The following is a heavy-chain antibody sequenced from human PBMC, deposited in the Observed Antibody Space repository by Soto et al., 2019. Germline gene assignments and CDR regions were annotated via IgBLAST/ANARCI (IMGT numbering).Heavy chain of an antibody. CDR3: GKVLVGATGHTDSDY. Sequence: SETLSLTCTVSGGSIYRSGYYWGWIRQPPGRGLEWIGNIDYNGVTYSNPSLKSPVTISRDTSKNQFSLKLPSVTAADTALYYCGKVLVGATGHTDSDYWGPGTLVTVSS. D-gene: IGHD2-15*01. V-gene: IGHV4-39*01. CDR2: IDYNGVT. CDR1: GGSIYRSGYY. J-gene: IGHJ4*02.